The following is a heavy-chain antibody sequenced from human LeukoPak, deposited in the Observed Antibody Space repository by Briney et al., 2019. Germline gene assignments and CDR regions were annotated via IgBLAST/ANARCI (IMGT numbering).Heavy chain of an antibody. CDR2: MNPNSGNT. D-gene: IGHD1/OR15-1a*01. J-gene: IGHJ4*02. CDR1: GYTFTGYY. CDR3: ARGARTEHSFDY. V-gene: IGHV1-8*02. Sequence: GASVKVSCKASGYTFTGYYMHWVRQAPGQGLEWMGWMNPNSGNTGYAQKFQGRVTMTRNTSISTAYMELSSLRSEDTAVYYCARGARTEHSFDYWGQGTLVTVSS.